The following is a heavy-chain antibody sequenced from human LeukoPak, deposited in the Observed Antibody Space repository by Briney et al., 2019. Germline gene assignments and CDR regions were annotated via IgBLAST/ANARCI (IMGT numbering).Heavy chain of an antibody. D-gene: IGHD2-15*01. CDR2: IYYSGST. CDR3: ARQREYCSGVSCYSDVFDI. CDR1: GGSIRSYS. Sequence: SETLSLTCTVSGGSIRSYSWSWIRQPPGKGLEWIGYIYYSGSTNYNPSLQSRVTISVDTSKNQFSLKLSSVTAADTALYYCARQREYCSGVSCYSDVFDIWGQGTMVTVSS. J-gene: IGHJ3*02. V-gene: IGHV4-59*01.